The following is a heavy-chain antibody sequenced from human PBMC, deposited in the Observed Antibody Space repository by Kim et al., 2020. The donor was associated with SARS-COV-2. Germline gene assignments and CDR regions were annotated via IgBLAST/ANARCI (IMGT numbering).Heavy chain of an antibody. J-gene: IGHJ4*02. Sequence: ADSVKGRCTISIVNSKTTLYLQMNSLRAEDTDVYYCAKDIFRRLYEPTDYWGQGTLVTVSS. V-gene: IGHV3-23*01. CDR3: AKDIFRRLYEPTDY. D-gene: IGHD5-12*01.